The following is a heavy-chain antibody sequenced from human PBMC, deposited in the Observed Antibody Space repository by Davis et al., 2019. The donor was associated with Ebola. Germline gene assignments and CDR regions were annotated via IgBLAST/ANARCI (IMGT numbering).Heavy chain of an antibody. Sequence: MLSETLSLTCTVSGGSISRNNYYWGWIRQPPGKGLEWIGNIYYSGSTYYNPSLKSRVTISVDTSKNQFSLKLNSVTAADTAVYYCASDATIFGVVVSHWGQGTLVTV. D-gene: IGHD3-3*01. CDR2: IYYSGST. J-gene: IGHJ4*02. CDR1: GGSISRNNYY. V-gene: IGHV4-39*01. CDR3: ASDATIFGVVVSH.